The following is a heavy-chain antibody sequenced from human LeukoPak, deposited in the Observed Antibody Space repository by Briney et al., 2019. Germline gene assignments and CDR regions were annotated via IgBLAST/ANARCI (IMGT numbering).Heavy chain of an antibody. Sequence: SETLSLTCTVSDYSISSGYYWGWIRQPPGKGLEWIGSIYHSGSTYYNPSLKSRVTISVDTSKNQFSLKLNSVTAADTAVYYCARVWGVTDFYDSRGAFDIWGQGTMVTVSS. V-gene: IGHV4-38-2*02. J-gene: IGHJ3*02. CDR2: IYHSGST. CDR3: ARVWGVTDFYDSRGAFDI. D-gene: IGHD3-22*01. CDR1: DYSISSGYY.